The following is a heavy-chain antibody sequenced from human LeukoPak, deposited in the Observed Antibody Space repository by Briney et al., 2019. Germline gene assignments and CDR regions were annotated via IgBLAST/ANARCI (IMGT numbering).Heavy chain of an antibody. Sequence: GGSLRLSCAASGFTFSSYAMNWVRQAPGKGLEWVSFISSRSYIYYADSVKGRFTISRDNAKNSLYLQMNSLRAEDTAVYYCARFIAAPYYFDYWGRGTLVTVSS. CDR1: GFTFSSYA. V-gene: IGHV3-21*01. D-gene: IGHD6-13*01. CDR3: ARFIAAPYYFDY. J-gene: IGHJ4*02. CDR2: ISSRSYI.